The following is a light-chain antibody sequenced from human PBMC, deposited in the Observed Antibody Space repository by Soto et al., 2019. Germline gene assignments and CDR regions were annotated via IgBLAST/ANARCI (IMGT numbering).Light chain of an antibody. Sequence: QPALTQPTSVSGSPGQSITISCTENHNDIDTYDYVSWYQQHPGRAPRLLIHGVTTRPSGISGRFSGSKSDNTASLTISGLQAEDEADYYCSSYRRSSTLVFGSGTKVTVL. CDR2: GVT. CDR3: SSYRRSSTLV. J-gene: IGLJ1*01. CDR1: HNDIDTYDY. V-gene: IGLV2-14*03.